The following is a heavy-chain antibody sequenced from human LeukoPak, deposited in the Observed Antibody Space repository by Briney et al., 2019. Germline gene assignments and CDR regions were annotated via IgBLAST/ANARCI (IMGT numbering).Heavy chain of an antibody. J-gene: IGHJ4*02. CDR3: ARVGSYYDSSGYYFDY. CDR2: IIPIFGTA. D-gene: IGHD3-22*01. CDR1: GGTFSSYA. Sequence: SVKVSCKASGGTFSSYAIIWVRQAPGQGLEWMGRIIPIFGTANYAQKFQGRITITTDESTSTAYMELSSLRSEDTAVYYCARVGSYYDSSGYYFDYWGQGALVTVSS. V-gene: IGHV1-69*05.